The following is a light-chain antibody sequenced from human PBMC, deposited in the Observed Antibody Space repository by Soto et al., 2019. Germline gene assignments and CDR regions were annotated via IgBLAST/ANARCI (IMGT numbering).Light chain of an antibody. CDR3: QSYDNSLSGSRV. J-gene: IGLJ2*01. CDR1: SSNIGAGYD. CDR2: GNS. Sequence: QYVLTQPPSVSGAPGQRVTISCTGSSSNIGAGYDVHWYQQLPGTAPKLLIYGNSNRPSGVPDRFSGSKSGTSASLAITGLQAEDEADYYCQSYDNSLSGSRVFGGGTKLTVL. V-gene: IGLV1-40*01.